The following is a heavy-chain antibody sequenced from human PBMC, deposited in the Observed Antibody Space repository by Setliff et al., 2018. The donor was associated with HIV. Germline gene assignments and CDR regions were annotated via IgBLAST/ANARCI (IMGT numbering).Heavy chain of an antibody. V-gene: IGHV4-4*07. CDR3: ARGGGPDTNFDL. D-gene: IGHD5-18*01. CDR2: FYTSGST. CDR1: GGSINTYY. Sequence: SETLSLTCTVSGGSINTYYWSWIRQPAGKGLEWIGRFYTSGSTNYNPSLKSRVTISVDTSKNQFSLRLSSVTAADRAVYYCARGGGPDTNFDLWGQGTLVTVSS. J-gene: IGHJ4*02.